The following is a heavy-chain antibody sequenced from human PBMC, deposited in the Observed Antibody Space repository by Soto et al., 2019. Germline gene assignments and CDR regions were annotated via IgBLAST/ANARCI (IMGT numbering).Heavy chain of an antibody. Sequence: EASVKVSCKASGGTLSSYAIGWVRQAPGQGLEWMGGILPIFGTAKYAQKFQGRVTITADESTSTAYMELSSLRSEDTAVYYCARNLVRGGSYSMGLNYFDYWGQGTLVTVSS. D-gene: IGHD1-26*01. CDR2: ILPIFGTA. J-gene: IGHJ4*02. CDR1: GGTLSSYA. V-gene: IGHV1-69*13. CDR3: ARNLVRGGSYSMGLNYFDY.